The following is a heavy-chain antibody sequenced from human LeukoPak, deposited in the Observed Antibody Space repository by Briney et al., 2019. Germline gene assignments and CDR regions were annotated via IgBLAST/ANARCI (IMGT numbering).Heavy chain of an antibody. CDR3: ARAQITMIVVDITTERAFDI. CDR1: GGSFSGYY. D-gene: IGHD3-22*01. J-gene: IGHJ3*02. Sequence: SETLSLTCAVYGGSFSGYYWSWIRQPPGKGLEWIGEINHSGSTNYNPSLKSRVTISVDTSKNQFSLKLSSVTAADTAVYYCARAQITMIVVDITTERAFDIWGQGTMVTVSS. V-gene: IGHV4-34*01. CDR2: INHSGST.